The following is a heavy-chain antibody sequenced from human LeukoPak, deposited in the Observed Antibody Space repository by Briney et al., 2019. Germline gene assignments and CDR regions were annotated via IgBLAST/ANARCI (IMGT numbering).Heavy chain of an antibody. D-gene: IGHD3-22*01. Sequence: GGSLRLSCAASGFTFSSYAMSWVRQAPGKGLEWVSAFSGSGGSTYYADSVKGRFTISRDNSKNTLYLQMNSLRAEDTAVYYCAKAPHYDSSGYTYFDYWGQGTLVTVSS. CDR1: GFTFSSYA. CDR3: AKAPHYDSSGYTYFDY. V-gene: IGHV3-23*01. CDR2: FSGSGGST. J-gene: IGHJ4*02.